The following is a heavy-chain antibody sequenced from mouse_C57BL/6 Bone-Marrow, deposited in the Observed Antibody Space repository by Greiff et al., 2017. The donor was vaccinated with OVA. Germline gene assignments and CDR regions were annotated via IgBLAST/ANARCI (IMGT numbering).Heavy chain of an antibody. CDR2: INPSTGGT. Sequence: EVKLMESGPELVKPGASVKISCKASGYSFTGYYMNWVKQSPEKSLEWIGEINPSTGGTTYNQKFKAKATLTVDKSSSTDYMQLKSLTSEDSAVYYCARGGTSPFADWGQGTLVTVSA. J-gene: IGHJ3*01. CDR3: ARGGTSPFAD. D-gene: IGHD4-1*01. CDR1: GYSFTGYY. V-gene: IGHV1-42*01.